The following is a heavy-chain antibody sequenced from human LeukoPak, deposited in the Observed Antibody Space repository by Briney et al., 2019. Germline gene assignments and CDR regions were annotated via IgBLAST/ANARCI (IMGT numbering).Heavy chain of an antibody. CDR3: ARDLSSGWYWAFDI. V-gene: IGHV1-18*01. CDR1: GYTFTSYG. Sequence: ASVKVSCKXSGYTFTSYGISWVRQAPGQGLERMGWISAYNGNTNYAQKLQGRVTMTTDTSTSTAYMELRSLRSDDTAVYYCARDLSSGWYWAFDIWGQGTMVTVSS. J-gene: IGHJ3*02. D-gene: IGHD6-19*01. CDR2: ISAYNGNT.